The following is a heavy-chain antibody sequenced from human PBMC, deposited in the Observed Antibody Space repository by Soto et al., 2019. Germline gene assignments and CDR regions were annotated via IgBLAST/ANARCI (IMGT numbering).Heavy chain of an antibody. D-gene: IGHD3-10*01. CDR1: GGTSSDYA. J-gene: IGHJ3*01. Sequence: QVLLVQSGTEVKKPGSSVKVSCQASGGTSSDYALTWVRQAPGQGLEWMGGIIPIFGTANYAQRFQGRVSITADESSSTAYMELSSLKSEDTAVYYCAGSFKYGSGTFDALDVWGHGTMAMVSS. CDR2: IIPIFGTA. CDR3: AGSFKYGSGTFDALDV. V-gene: IGHV1-69*01.